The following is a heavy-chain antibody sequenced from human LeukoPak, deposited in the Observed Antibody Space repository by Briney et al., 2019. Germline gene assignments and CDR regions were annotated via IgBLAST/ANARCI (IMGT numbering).Heavy chain of an antibody. CDR2: INHSGST. Sequence: SETRSLTCAVYGGSFSGYYWSWIRQPPGKGLEWIGEINHSGSTNYNPSLKNRVTISLDTSKNQFSLKLTSVTAADTAMYYCAREVVYWGPGTLVTVSS. CDR1: GGSFSGYY. V-gene: IGHV4-34*01. D-gene: IGHD2-15*01. J-gene: IGHJ4*02. CDR3: AREVVY.